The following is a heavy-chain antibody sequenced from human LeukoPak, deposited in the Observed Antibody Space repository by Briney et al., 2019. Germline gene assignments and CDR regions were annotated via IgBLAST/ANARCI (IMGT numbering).Heavy chain of an antibody. Sequence: SETLSLTCTVSGGSISSTFYYWGWIRQPPGKGLEWIGSINYSGSTYYNPSLKSRVTISVDTSKNQFSLKLSSVTAADTAVYYCARLVQQHPLYYYYMDVWGKGTTVTISS. J-gene: IGHJ6*03. D-gene: IGHD6-13*01. CDR2: INYSGST. CDR3: ARLVQQHPLYYYYMDV. V-gene: IGHV4-39*01. CDR1: GGSISSTFYY.